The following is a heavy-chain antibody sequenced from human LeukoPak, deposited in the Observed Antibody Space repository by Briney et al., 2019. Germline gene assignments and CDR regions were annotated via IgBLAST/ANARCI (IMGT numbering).Heavy chain of an antibody. J-gene: IGHJ5*02. CDR3: ARGTSGIAARGGSRPNWFDP. Sequence: GRSLRLSCAASGFTFSSYAMSWVRQAPGKGLEWVSTISGSGGSTYYADSVKGRFTISRDNAKNSLYLQMNSLRAEDTAVYYCARGTSGIAARGGSRPNWFDPWGQGTLVTVSS. D-gene: IGHD6-6*01. CDR2: ISGSGGST. V-gene: IGHV3-23*01. CDR1: GFTFSSYA.